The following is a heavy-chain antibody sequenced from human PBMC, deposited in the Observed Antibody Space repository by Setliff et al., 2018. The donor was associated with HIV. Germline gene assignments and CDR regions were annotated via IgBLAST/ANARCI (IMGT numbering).Heavy chain of an antibody. CDR1: GGSFSSYY. J-gene: IGHJ5*02. Sequence: PSETLSLTCTISGGSFSSYYWSWIRQPAGRGLEWIGRIYNSGTTNYNPSLKSRVTMSVDTSKNQSSLKLTSVTAADTAVYYCARDRHSSGLGSYGPWGPGILVTVSS. CDR3: ARDRHSSGLGSYGP. D-gene: IGHD3-10*01. CDR2: IYNSGTT. V-gene: IGHV4-4*07.